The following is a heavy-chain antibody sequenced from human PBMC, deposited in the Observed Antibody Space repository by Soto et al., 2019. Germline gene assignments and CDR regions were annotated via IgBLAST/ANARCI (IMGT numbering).Heavy chain of an antibody. J-gene: IGHJ5*02. CDR3: SKGEMSTIRNSFDP. CDR2: LSRSGGAT. D-gene: IGHD1-7*01. V-gene: IGHV3-23*01. CDR1: GFTFSSYA. Sequence: GGSLRLSCAASGFTFSSYAMHWVRQTPGKGLEWVAALSRSGGATYYADSVRGRFTISRDASKDTLFLQMSNLRAEDTALYYCSKGEMSTIRNSFDPWGQGTLVTVSS.